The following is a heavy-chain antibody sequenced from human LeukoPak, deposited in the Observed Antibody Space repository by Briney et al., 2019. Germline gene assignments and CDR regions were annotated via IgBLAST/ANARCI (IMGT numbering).Heavy chain of an antibody. Sequence: GGSLRLSCAASGFTFSTYTMNWVRQAPGKGLECVSSISASTSYIYYADSVKGRFTVSRDNAENTLYLQMNSLRAEDTAVYYCARDRGADYRGQGTLVTVSS. CDR1: GFTFSTYT. CDR2: ISASTSYI. D-gene: IGHD5-12*01. J-gene: IGHJ4*02. CDR3: ARDRGADY. V-gene: IGHV3-21*01.